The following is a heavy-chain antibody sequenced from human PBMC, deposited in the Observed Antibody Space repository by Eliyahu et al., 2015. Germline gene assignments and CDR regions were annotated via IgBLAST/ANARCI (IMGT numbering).Heavy chain of an antibody. CDR1: GXTFSTYG. CDR3: AKDWIDYGGLYGMDV. CDR2: ISYDGSKK. V-gene: IGHV3-30*18. Sequence: QVQLVESGGGVVQPGRSLRXSCAASGXTFSTYGLPWVRQAPGKGLEWVALISYDGSKKYYADSVKGRFTISRDDSKNTLYLQMNSLRVDDTALYYCAKDWIDYGGLYGMDVWGNGTTVTVSS. J-gene: IGHJ6*04. D-gene: IGHD4-23*01.